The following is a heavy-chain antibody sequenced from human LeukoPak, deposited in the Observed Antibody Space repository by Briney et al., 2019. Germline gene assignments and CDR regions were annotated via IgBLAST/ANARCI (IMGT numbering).Heavy chain of an antibody. Sequence: PGGSLRLSCTASEFTFRTYWVHWVRQAPGKGLIWVSRITPDGSRTTHADSVKGRFTISRDSSKNTLYLQMNSLRAEDTAVYYCAKYWHSIAAAGTEVPPFDYWGQGTLVTVSS. D-gene: IGHD6-13*01. CDR2: ITPDGSRT. J-gene: IGHJ4*02. CDR3: AKYWHSIAAAGTEVPPFDY. V-gene: IGHV3-74*01. CDR1: EFTFRTYW.